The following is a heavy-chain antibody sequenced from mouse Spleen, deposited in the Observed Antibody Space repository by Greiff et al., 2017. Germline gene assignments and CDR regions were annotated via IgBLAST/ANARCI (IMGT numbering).Heavy chain of an antibody. CDR3: ARSWLSFAY. Sequence: VQLQQSGPELVKPGASVKISCKASGYAFSSSWMNWVKQRPGKGLEWIGRIYPGDGDTNYNGKFRGKATLTADKSSNTAYMQLNSLTSEDSAVYFCARSWLSFAYWGQGTLVTVSA. V-gene: IGHV1-82*01. CDR1: GYAFSSSW. J-gene: IGHJ3*01. D-gene: IGHD2-2*01. CDR2: IYPGDGDT.